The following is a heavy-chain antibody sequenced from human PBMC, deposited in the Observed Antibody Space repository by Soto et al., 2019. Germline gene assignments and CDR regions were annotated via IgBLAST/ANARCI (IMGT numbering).Heavy chain of an antibody. D-gene: IGHD3-16*02. CDR1: GFTFSSYS. J-gene: IGHJ4*02. CDR2: ISSSSSYI. Sequence: VQLVESGGGLVKPGGSLRLSCAASGFTFSSYSMNWVRQAPGKGLEWVSSISSSSSYIYYADSVKGRFTISRDNAKNSLYLQMNSLRAEDTAVYYCAKEAGELSTRSFDYWGQGTLLTVSS. V-gene: IGHV3-21*01. CDR3: AKEAGELSTRSFDY.